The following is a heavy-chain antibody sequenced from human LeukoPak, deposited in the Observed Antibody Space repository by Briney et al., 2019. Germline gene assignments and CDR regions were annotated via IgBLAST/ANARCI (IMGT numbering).Heavy chain of an antibody. J-gene: IGHJ4*02. CDR2: ISGSGGST. D-gene: IGHD5-18*01. CDR3: AKRPGYSYGTDY. CDR1: GFTFSSYA. V-gene: IGHV3-23*01. Sequence: PGGSLRLSCAASGFTFSSYAMSWVRQAPGKGLEWVSAISGSGGSTYYADSVKGRFTISRDNSKNTLYLRMNSLRVEDTAIYYCAKRPGYSYGTDYWGQGTLVTVSS.